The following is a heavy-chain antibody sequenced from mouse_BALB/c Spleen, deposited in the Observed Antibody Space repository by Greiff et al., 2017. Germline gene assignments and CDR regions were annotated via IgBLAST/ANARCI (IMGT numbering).Heavy chain of an antibody. J-gene: IGHJ4*01. V-gene: IGHV1-7*01. CDR1: GYTFTSYW. Sequence: VKLQESGAELAKPGASVKMSCKASGYTFTSYWMHWVKQRPGQGLEWIGYINPSTGYTEYNQKFKDKATLTADKSSSTAYMQLSSLTSEDSAVYYCARGYYGSSYDAMDYWGQGTSVTVSS. D-gene: IGHD1-1*01. CDR2: INPSTGYT. CDR3: ARGYYGSSYDAMDY.